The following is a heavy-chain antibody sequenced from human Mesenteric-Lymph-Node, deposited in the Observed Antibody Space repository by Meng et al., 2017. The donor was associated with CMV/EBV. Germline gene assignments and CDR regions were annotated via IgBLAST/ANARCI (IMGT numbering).Heavy chain of an antibody. V-gene: IGHV4-39*01. CDR3: ERSGYYYQFDY. Sequence: RPGPGPGGAMRRMSSYGVWIRQPPGKGREWIGGIYYSGRTYNNPPLKSRVTISVDTSKNQFSLKLSSVPAADTAVYYCERSGYYYQFDYWGQGTLVTVSS. D-gene: IGHD3-22*01. CDR1: GGAMRRMSSY. CDR2: IYYSGRT. J-gene: IGHJ4*02.